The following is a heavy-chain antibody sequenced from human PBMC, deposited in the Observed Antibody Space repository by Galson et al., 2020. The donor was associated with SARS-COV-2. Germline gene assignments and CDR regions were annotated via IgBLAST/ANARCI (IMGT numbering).Heavy chain of an antibody. V-gene: IGHV3-30-3*01. D-gene: IGHD2-2*01. CDR3: ARDWGYCSSTSCPKYYYGMDV. J-gene: IGHJ6*02. CDR1: GFTFSSYA. Sequence: TGGSLRLSCAASGFTFSSYAMHWVRQAPGKGLEWVAVISYDGSNKYYADSVKGRFTISRDNSKNTQYLQMNSLRAEDTAVYYCARDWGYCSSTSCPKYYYGMDVWGQGTTVTVSS. CDR2: ISYDGSNK.